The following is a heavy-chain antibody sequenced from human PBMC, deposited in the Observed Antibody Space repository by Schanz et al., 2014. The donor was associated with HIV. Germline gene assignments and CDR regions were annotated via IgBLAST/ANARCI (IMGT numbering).Heavy chain of an antibody. CDR3: ARRGTIAAIDFSLDP. CDR2: IIHIFGTT. V-gene: IGHV1-69*06. Sequence: QVQLVQSGAEVKKPGSSVKVSCKASGGTFSIYAISWVRQAPGQGLEWMGGIIHIFGTTNYAQKFQGRLTLTRDTSTNTVYMELTSLRSDDTAVYYCARRGTIAAIDFSLDPWGQGTLVTVSS. D-gene: IGHD6-13*01. J-gene: IGHJ5*02. CDR1: GGTFSIYA.